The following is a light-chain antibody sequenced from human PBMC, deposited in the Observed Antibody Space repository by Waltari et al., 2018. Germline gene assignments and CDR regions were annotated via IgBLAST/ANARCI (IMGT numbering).Light chain of an antibody. CDR2: DVS. CDR3: QQYYRYYT. Sequence: IQMTQSPSALSASVGARVTITCRASQRKNNWMAWYQQRPGKAPKVLIYDVSTLESGVPSRFSGSGSGTEFTLAINNLQPEDFATYYCQQYYRYYTFGQGTKLEIK. J-gene: IGKJ2*01. V-gene: IGKV1-5*01. CDR1: QRKNNW.